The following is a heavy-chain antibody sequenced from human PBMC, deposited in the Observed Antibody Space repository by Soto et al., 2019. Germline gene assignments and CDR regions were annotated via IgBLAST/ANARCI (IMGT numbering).Heavy chain of an antibody. J-gene: IGHJ3*02. D-gene: IGHD3-3*01. CDR1: GFTFSSYS. CDR2: ISSSSSTI. CDR3: AREVYDFWSGYHDAFDI. V-gene: IGHV3-48*01. Sequence: EVQLVQSGGGLVQPGGSLRLSCEASGFTFSSYSMNWVRQAPGKGLEWVSYISSSSSTIYYADSVQGRFTISRDNAKNSLHRQMNGLRAEDTAVYYCAREVYDFWSGYHDAFDIWGEGTMVTVSS.